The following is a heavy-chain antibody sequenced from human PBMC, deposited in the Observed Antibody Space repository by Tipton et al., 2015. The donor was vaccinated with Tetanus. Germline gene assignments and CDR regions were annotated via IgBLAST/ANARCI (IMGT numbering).Heavy chain of an antibody. V-gene: IGHV4-38-2*02. D-gene: IGHD6-19*01. CDR1: GYSISSGYY. Sequence: TLSLTCAVSGYSISSGYYWGWIRQPPGKGLEWIGSIYHSGSTYYNPSLKSRVTISVDTSKNQFSRKLSCVTAADTAVYYCARDQSVAGTGNWFDPWGQGTLVTVSS. CDR3: ARDQSVAGTGNWFDP. J-gene: IGHJ5*02. CDR2: IYHSGST.